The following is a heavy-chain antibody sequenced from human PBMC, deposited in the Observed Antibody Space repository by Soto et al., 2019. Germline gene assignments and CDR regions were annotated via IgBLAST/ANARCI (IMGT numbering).Heavy chain of an antibody. CDR1: VFTSSNYA. V-gene: IGHV3-23*01. Sequence: WGSLRLSCSASVFTSSNYAMYWLRQAPGKGLEWVSAISDSGDTTHYADSVKGRFTISRDTSKNTLYLQMNTLRAEDTAVYYCAKDKPGTTSFDYWGQGTPVTVSS. CDR3: AKDKPGTTSFDY. D-gene: IGHD1-1*01. J-gene: IGHJ4*02. CDR2: ISDSGDTT.